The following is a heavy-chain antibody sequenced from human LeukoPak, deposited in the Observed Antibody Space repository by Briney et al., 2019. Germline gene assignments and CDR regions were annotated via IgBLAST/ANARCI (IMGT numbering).Heavy chain of an antibody. D-gene: IGHD5-18*01. Sequence: SETLSPTCAVYGGSFSGYYWSWIRQPPGKGPEWIGEINHSGSTNYNPSLKSRVTISVDTSKNQFSLKLSSVTAADTAVYYCARVASGYSYGSLGYWGQGTLVTVSS. J-gene: IGHJ4*02. CDR3: ARVASGYSYGSLGY. CDR1: GGSFSGYY. CDR2: INHSGST. V-gene: IGHV4-34*01.